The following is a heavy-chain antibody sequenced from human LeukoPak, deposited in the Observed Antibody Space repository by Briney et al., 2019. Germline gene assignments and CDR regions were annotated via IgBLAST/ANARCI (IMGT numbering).Heavy chain of an antibody. V-gene: IGHV4-39*01. CDR3: AGRLTMVRGVGFDY. D-gene: IGHD3-10*01. J-gene: IGHJ4*02. CDR1: GGSNSSSSYY. Sequence: SETLSLTCTVSGGSNSSSSYYWGWIRQPPGKGLEWIGSIYYSGSTYYNPSLKSRVTISVDTSKNQFSLKLSSVTAADTAVYYCAGRLTMVRGVGFDYWGQGTLVTVSS. CDR2: IYYSGST.